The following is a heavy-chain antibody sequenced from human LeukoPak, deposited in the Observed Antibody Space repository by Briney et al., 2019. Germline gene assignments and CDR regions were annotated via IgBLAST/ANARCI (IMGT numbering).Heavy chain of an antibody. D-gene: IGHD6-13*01. CDR2: ISSYSGTI. Sequence: PGGSPRLSCAASGFNFSSYSMNWVRQAPGKGLEWVSYISSYSGTILYADSVKGRFTISRGSGKNSLYLQMNSLRDEDTAVYYCAGAKSIAAAGIFDYWGQGTLVTVSS. J-gene: IGHJ4*02. CDR1: GFNFSSYS. CDR3: AGAKSIAAAGIFDY. V-gene: IGHV3-48*02.